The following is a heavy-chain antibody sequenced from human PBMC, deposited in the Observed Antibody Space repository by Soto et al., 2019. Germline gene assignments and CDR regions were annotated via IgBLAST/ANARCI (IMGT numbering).Heavy chain of an antibody. V-gene: IGHV3-21*01. D-gene: IGHD6-13*01. J-gene: IGHJ3*02. CDR3: ATSTWYAFDI. CDR2: ISGSSDFL. CDR1: GFTFSNSI. Sequence: PGGSLRLSCAASGFTFSNSIINWVRQAPGQGLEWVSSISGSSDFLYYADSVKGRLTISRDTATNSLYLQMNSLRAEDTAVYYCATSTWYAFDIWGQGTMVTVSS.